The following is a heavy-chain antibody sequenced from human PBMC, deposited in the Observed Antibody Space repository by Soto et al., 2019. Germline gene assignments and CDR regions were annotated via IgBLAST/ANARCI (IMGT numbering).Heavy chain of an antibody. D-gene: IGHD1-1*01. CDR2: IFYSGTT. V-gene: IGHV4-31*03. J-gene: IGHJ4*02. Sequence: QVQLQESGPGLVKPSQTLSLTCTVSGGSISSGGYFWSWIRQPPGKGLEWIGNIFYSGTTYYNPSLKSRVTIAVDTAKNQFSLKLSSVTAADAAVYFCARGVLYWGQGTLVTVSS. CDR1: GGSISSGGYF. CDR3: ARGVLY.